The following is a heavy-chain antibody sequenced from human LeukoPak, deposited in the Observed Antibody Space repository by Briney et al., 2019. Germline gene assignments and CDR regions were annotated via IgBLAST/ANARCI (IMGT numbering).Heavy chain of an antibody. V-gene: IGHV1-8*01. CDR2: MNPNSGNT. D-gene: IGHD2-21*02. CDR3: ARVSRRRVVTATYYFDY. Sequence: ASVTVSCKASGYTFTSYDINWVRQAPGQGLEWMGWMNPNSGNTGYAQKFQGRVTTTRNTSISTAYMELSSLRSEDTAVYYCARVSRRRVVTATYYFDYWGQGTLVTVSS. CDR1: GYTFTSYD. J-gene: IGHJ4*02.